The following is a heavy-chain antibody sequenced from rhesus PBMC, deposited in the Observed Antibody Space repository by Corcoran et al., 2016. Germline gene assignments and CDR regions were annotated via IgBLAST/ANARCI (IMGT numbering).Heavy chain of an antibody. D-gene: IGHD3-28*01. CDR3: AGTMIG. V-gene: IGHV3-72*01. J-gene: IGHJ4*01. Sequence: EVQLVESGGGWVQPGGSLRLSCAASGFTFSSYAMQWVHQVPGKGLEWVSAIGPGGDTYYADAVKSRFTISRENAKNALYLQMDGLRAEDTAVYYCAGTMIGWGQGVLVTVSS. CDR2: IGPGGDT. CDR1: GFTFSSYA.